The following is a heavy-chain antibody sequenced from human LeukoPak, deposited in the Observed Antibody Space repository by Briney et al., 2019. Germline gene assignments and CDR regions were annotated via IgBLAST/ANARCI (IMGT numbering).Heavy chain of an antibody. V-gene: IGHV4-39*01. CDR3: ARPVPSRLGWFDP. Sequence: SETLSLTCTVSGGSISSSSYYWGWIRQPPGKGLEWIGSIYYSGSTYYNPSLRSRVSISVHTSKNQFSLKLTSVTAAGTAVYYCARPVPSRLGWFDPWGQGTLVTVSS. CDR2: IYYSGST. J-gene: IGHJ5*02. CDR1: GGSISSSSYY. D-gene: IGHD1-1*01.